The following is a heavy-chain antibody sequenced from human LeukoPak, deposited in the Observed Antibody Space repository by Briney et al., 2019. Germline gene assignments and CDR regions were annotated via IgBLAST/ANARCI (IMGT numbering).Heavy chain of an antibody. Sequence: GGSLRLSCAASGFTFSSYAMHWVRQAPGKGLEWVAVISYDGSNKYYADSVKGRFTISRDNSKNTLYLQMNSLRAEDTAVYYCARARGYCSSTSCPHPFDYWGQGTLVTVSS. CDR3: ARARGYCSSTSCPHPFDY. CDR1: GFTFSSYA. J-gene: IGHJ4*02. D-gene: IGHD2-2*01. V-gene: IGHV3-30-3*01. CDR2: ISYDGSNK.